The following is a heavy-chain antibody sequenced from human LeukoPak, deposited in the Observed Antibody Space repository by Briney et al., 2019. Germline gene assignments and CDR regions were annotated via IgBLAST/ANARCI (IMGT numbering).Heavy chain of an antibody. CDR1: GYSFTSYW. CDR3: ARQGSGPLRYFDWFRHNAFDI. CDR2: IYPGDSDT. J-gene: IGHJ3*02. D-gene: IGHD3-9*01. Sequence: GESLKISCKGSGYSFTSYWIGWVRQMPGKGLEWMGIIYPGDSDTRYSPSFQGQVTISADKSISTAYLQWSSLKASDTAMYYCARQGSGPLRYFDWFRHNAFDIWGQGTMVTVS. V-gene: IGHV5-51*01.